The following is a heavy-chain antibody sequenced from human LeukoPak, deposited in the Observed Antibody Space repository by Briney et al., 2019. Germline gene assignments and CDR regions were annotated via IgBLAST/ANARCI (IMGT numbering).Heavy chain of an antibody. CDR3: ARDLGVVGARRYGMDV. J-gene: IGHJ6*02. CDR2: ISSSGSTI. D-gene: IGHD2-15*01. CDR1: GFTFSDYY. V-gene: IGHV3-11*01. Sequence: GGSLRLSCAASGFTFSDYYMSWIRQAPGKGLEWVSYISSSGSTIYYADSVKGRFTISRDNAKNSLYLQMNSLRAEDTAVYYCARDLGVVGARRYGMDVWGQGTTVTVSS.